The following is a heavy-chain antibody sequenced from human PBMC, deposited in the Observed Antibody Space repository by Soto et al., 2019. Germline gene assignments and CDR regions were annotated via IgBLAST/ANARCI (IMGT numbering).Heavy chain of an antibody. CDR2: IYYSGST. D-gene: IGHD6-13*01. V-gene: IGHV4-59*01. CDR1: GGSISSYD. J-gene: IGHJ3*02. Sequence: SETRSLTCTVSGGSISSYDWSWIRQPPGKGLEWIGYIYYSGSTNYNPSLKRRVTISVDTSKNQFSLKLSSVTAADTAVYYCARATAAAPDAFDIWGQGTMVTVSS. CDR3: ARATAAAPDAFDI.